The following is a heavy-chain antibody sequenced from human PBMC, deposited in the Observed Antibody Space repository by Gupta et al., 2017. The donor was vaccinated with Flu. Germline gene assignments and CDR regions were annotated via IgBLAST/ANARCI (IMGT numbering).Heavy chain of an antibody. D-gene: IGHD4-17*01. J-gene: IGHJ4*02. CDR1: GGTFSSYA. CDR3: ARDPVYGDYQSGYFDY. Sequence: QVQLVQSGAEVKKPGSSVKVSCKASGGTFSSYAISWVRQAPGQGLEWMGGIIPIFGTANYAQKFQGRVTITADKSTSTAYMELSSLRSEDTAVYYCARDPVYGDYQSGYFDYWGQGTLVTVSS. CDR2: IIPIFGTA. V-gene: IGHV1-69*06.